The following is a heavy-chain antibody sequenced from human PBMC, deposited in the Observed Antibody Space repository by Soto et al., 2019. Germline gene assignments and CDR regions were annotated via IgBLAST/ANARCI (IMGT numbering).Heavy chain of an antibody. CDR2: ISSSSSYT. V-gene: IGHV3-11*03. J-gene: IGHJ4*02. CDR3: ALLLWFGEHYYFDY. Sequence: PGGSLRLSCAASGFTFSDYYMSWIRQAPGKGLEWVSYISSSSSYTNYADSVKGRFTISRDNAKNSLYLQMNSLRAEDTAVYYCALLLWFGEHYYFDYWGQGTLVTVSS. CDR1: GFTFSDYY. D-gene: IGHD3-10*01.